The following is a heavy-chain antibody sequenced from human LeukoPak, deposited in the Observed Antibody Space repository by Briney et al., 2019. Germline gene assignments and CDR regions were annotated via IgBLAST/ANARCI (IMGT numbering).Heavy chain of an antibody. J-gene: IGHJ4*02. Sequence: ASVKVSCKASGYTFTSYGISWVRQAPGQGLEWMGWISAYNGNTNYAQKVQGRVTMTTDTSTSTAYMELRSLRSDDTAVYYCVRDVYYYDSSAYYYFDCWGQGTLVAVSS. CDR1: GYTFTSYG. D-gene: IGHD3-22*01. CDR3: VRDVYYYDSSAYYYFDC. V-gene: IGHV1-18*01. CDR2: ISAYNGNT.